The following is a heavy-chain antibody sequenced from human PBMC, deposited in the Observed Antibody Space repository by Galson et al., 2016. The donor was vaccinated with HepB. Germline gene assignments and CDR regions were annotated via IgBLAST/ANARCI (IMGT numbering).Heavy chain of an antibody. Sequence: SLRLSCAASGFTFSNYDMSWVRQAPGEGLEWVSAITNSGIGTYYADSVKGRFTISRDNSKNTLFLQVNSLRAEDTALYYLAKSASGWAFDIWGQGTVVTVSS. CDR1: GFTFSNYD. V-gene: IGHV3-23*01. J-gene: IGHJ3*02. D-gene: IGHD6-19*01. CDR3: AKSASGWAFDI. CDR2: ITNSGIGT.